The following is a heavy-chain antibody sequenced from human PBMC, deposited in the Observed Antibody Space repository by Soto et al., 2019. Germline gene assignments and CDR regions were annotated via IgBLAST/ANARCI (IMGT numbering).Heavy chain of an antibody. CDR2: IIPIFGPA. CDR1: GGTFSSYA. CDR3: ARDLTWDSVYDASYDYYGMDV. J-gene: IGHJ6*02. V-gene: IGHV1-69*13. Sequence: SVKVSCKASGGTFSSYAISWVPQAPGRGLEWMGGIIPIFGPANYAQKFQGRVTITADESTSTAYMELSRLRSDDTAVYYCARDLTWDSVYDASYDYYGMDVWGRGTSVTVCS. D-gene: IGHD5-12*01.